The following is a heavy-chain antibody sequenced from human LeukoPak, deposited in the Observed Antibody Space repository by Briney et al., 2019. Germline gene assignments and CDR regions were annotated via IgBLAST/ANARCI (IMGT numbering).Heavy chain of an antibody. Sequence: GGSLRLSCAASEFIFSGYWMNWVRQAPGKGLEWVANIKQDGSEKQYVDSVRGRFTISRDNAKNSLYLQMNRLRVEDTAVYYCDSDEFVGAADYWGQGALVTVSS. V-gene: IGHV3-7*01. J-gene: IGHJ4*02. CDR3: DSDEFVGAADY. CDR2: IKQDGSEK. D-gene: IGHD3-16*01. CDR1: EFIFSGYW.